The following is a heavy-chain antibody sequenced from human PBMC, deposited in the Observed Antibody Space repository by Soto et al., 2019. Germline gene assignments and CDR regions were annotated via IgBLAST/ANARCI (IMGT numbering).Heavy chain of an antibody. J-gene: IGHJ5*02. D-gene: IGHD1-26*01. CDR2: IYYSGST. V-gene: IGHV4-61*01. CDR1: GGSVSSGSYY. Sequence: PSETLSLTCTVSGGSVSSGSYYWSWIRQPPGKGLEWIGYIYYSGSTNYNPSLKSRVTISVDTSKNQFSLKLSSVTAADTAVYYCASWRWELLRYNWFDPWGQGTLVTVS. CDR3: ASWRWELLRYNWFDP.